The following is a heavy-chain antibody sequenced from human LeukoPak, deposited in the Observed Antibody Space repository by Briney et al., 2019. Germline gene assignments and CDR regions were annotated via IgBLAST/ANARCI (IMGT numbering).Heavy chain of an antibody. Sequence: GGFLRLSCVASGFTFSNYDMNWVRQAPRKGLEWVSFISSSSSYIYYADSVKGRFTISRDNAKKSLYLQMNSLRADDAAVYYCTKDTNMGTANYYYYYMDVWGKGTTVTVSS. J-gene: IGHJ6*03. V-gene: IGHV3-21*01. CDR1: GFTFSNYD. CDR3: TKDTNMGTANYYYYYMDV. CDR2: ISSSSSYI. D-gene: IGHD5-18*01.